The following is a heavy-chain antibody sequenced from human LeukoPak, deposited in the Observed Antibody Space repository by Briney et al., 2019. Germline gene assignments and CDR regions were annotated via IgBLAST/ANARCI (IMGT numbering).Heavy chain of an antibody. Sequence: GGSLRLSCAASGFTFSNYWMHWVRQAPGKGLVWVTRINTDGSTTSYADSVEGRLTISRDNAKNTLYLQMNSLRAEDTAVYYCARVSTGKYYFDSWGQGTLVTVSS. CDR3: ARVSTGKYYFDS. J-gene: IGHJ4*02. D-gene: IGHD2-8*02. CDR1: GFTFSNYW. V-gene: IGHV3-74*01. CDR2: INTDGSTT.